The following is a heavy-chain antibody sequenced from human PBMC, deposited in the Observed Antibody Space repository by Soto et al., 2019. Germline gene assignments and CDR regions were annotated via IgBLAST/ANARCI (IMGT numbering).Heavy chain of an antibody. J-gene: IGHJ6*02. CDR2: IRGSGGNT. V-gene: IGHV3-23*01. CDR3: AMLNSGSYSYHGMDV. Sequence: EVQLLESGGDLVQPGGSLGPSWAPSGFPFSGNALNWFPQLPGKGWEWFSAIRGSGGNTFYADSVRGRFTISRNSSKNTLFLQMHSLRAEDTAIYYCAMLNSGSYSYHGMDVWGQGTTVTVSS. D-gene: IGHD1-26*01. CDR1: GFPFSGNA.